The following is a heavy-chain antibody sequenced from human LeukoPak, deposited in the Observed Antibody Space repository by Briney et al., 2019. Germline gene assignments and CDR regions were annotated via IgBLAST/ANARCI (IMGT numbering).Heavy chain of an antibody. J-gene: IGHJ5*02. V-gene: IGHV4-30-4*01. D-gene: IGHD4-17*01. CDR2: IHYSGST. Sequence: SQTLSLTCTDSGGSISSGNYYWNWIRQPPGTGLECIGYIHYSGSTYYNPSLKSRVTISVDTSKNQFSLKLSSVTAADTAVYYCVRGRGTAVTTGNWFDPWGQGTLVTVSS. CDR3: VRGRGTAVTTGNWFDP. CDR1: GGSISSGNYY.